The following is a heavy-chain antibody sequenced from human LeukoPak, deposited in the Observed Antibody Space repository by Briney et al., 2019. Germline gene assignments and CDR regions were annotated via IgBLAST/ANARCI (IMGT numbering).Heavy chain of an antibody. CDR2: ISYDGSNK. CDR1: GFTFSSYA. D-gene: IGHD4-17*01. V-gene: IGHV3-30-3*01. CDR3: AKGGDFSWFDP. Sequence: GGSLRLSCAASGFTFSSYAMHWVRQAPGKGLEWVAVISYDGSNKYYADSVKGRFTISRDNSKNTLYLQMNSLRAEDTAVYYCAKGGDFSWFDPWGQGTLVTVSS. J-gene: IGHJ5*02.